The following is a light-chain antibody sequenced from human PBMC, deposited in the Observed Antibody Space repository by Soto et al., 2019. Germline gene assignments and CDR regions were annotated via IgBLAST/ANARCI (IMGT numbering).Light chain of an antibody. CDR2: DAS. J-gene: IGKJ3*01. CDR3: QQRSNWPLT. Sequence: EIVLTQSPATLSLSPGERATLSCRASQSVSSYLAWYQQKPGQAPRLLIYDASNRATGIPARFSGSGSGTDVTLTISSLEAEDFAVYYCQQRSNWPLTFGLGTKVDIK. CDR1: QSVSSY. V-gene: IGKV3-11*01.